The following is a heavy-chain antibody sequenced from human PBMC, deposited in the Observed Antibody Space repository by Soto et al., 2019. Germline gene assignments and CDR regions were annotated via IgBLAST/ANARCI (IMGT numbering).Heavy chain of an antibody. V-gene: IGHV3-23*01. CDR1: GFTFSNYA. D-gene: IGHD2-15*01. CDR3: AKSRLGIVVVAVAPMDS. Sequence: EVQLLESGGGLVQPGGSLRLSCEASGFTFSNYAMSWVRQAPGKGLEWVARISNSGGSAHYVDAVKGRFTISRDNSNNTLFLQMNTLLAEDTALYFCAKSRLGIVVVAVAPMDSWGRGTLVAVSS. CDR2: ISNSGGSA. J-gene: IGHJ4*02.